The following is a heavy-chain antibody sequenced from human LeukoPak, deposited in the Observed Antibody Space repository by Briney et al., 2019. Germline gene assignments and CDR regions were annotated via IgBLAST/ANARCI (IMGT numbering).Heavy chain of an antibody. CDR1: GFTVSSNY. Sequence: GGSLRLSCAASGFTVSSNYMSWVRQAPGKGLEWVSVIYSDGTTYYADSVKGRFTISRDNSENTLYLQMNSLRAEDTAVYYCARSEMSRGLYSWGRGTLVTVSS. CDR3: ARSEMSRGLYS. V-gene: IGHV3-53*01. J-gene: IGHJ4*02. CDR2: IYSDGTT. D-gene: IGHD5-24*01.